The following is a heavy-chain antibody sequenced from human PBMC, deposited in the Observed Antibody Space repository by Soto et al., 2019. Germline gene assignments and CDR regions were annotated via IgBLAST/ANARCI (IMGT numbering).Heavy chain of an antibody. CDR1: GFSVSSSH. J-gene: IGHJ4*02. V-gene: IGHV3-53*01. CDR3: ALSYTVTTDY. CDR2: IYSGGAT. Sequence: GGSLRLSCAASGFSVSSSHMIWVRQAPGKGLEWVSVIYSGGATYYAVSVKGRFTISRDDAKNTLYLQMNSLRAEDTAVYYCALSYTVTTDYWGQGTLVTVSS. D-gene: IGHD4-17*01.